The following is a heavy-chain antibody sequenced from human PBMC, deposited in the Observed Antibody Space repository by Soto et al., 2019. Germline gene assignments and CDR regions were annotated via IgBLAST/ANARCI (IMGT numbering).Heavy chain of an antibody. CDR2: IRTDNSNT. J-gene: IGHJ4*02. CDR3: ARDERDSCSGGDCFYFES. V-gene: IGHV1-18*04. CDR1: GYTFTYYG. Sequence: QVQLVQSGGEVKNPGASVKVSCKASGYTFTYYGLSWVRQAPGQGLEWLGWIRTDNSNTNSEPRLQGRLCMTTDTSTGTAYKELRILTSDGTAVYYCARDERDSCSGGDCFYFESRGQVTLVTVSS. D-gene: IGHD2-21*02.